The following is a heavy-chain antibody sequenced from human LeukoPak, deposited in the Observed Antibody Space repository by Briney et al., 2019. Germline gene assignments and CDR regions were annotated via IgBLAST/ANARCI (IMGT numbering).Heavy chain of an antibody. Sequence: SETLSLTCTVSGGSISSSSYYWGWIRQPPGKGLEWIGSISYSGSTYYNSSLKSRVTMSVDSSRNQFSLKLSSVTAADTAVYYCARESVLRFLEWLLAPFDPWGQETLVTVSS. V-gene: IGHV4-39*07. CDR1: GGSISSSSYY. CDR2: ISYSGST. CDR3: ARESVLRFLEWLLAPFDP. J-gene: IGHJ5*02. D-gene: IGHD3-3*01.